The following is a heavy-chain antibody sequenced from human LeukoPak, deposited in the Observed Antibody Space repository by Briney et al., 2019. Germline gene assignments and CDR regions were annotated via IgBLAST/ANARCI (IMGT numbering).Heavy chain of an antibody. V-gene: IGHV1-18*01. J-gene: IGHJ4*02. CDR2: ISANNGNT. D-gene: IGHD6-13*01. CDR3: ARAGSTWSPDY. Sequence: ASVKVSCKASGYTFTTYGFNWVRQAPGQGLEWKGWISANNGNTNYAQKLQGRVTMTTDTSTSTAYMELRSLRSDDTAVYYCARAGSTWSPDYWGQGTLVTVSS. CDR1: GYTFTTYG.